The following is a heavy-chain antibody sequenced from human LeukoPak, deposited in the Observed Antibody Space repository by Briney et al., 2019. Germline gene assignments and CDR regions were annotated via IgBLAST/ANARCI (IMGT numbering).Heavy chain of an antibody. V-gene: IGHV6-1*01. CDR1: GDSVSSNSGA. J-gene: IGHJ4*02. D-gene: IGHD5/OR15-5a*01. CDR2: TYYRSKYYN. Sequence: SQTLSLTFAISGDSVSSNSGAWNWIRQSPARGLEGLGRTYYRSKYYNDYAVSVKSRITINPDTSKHQFSLQLNSVTPEDTAVYYCARGVYDSTYFDCWGQGTLVTVSS. CDR3: ARGVYDSTYFDC.